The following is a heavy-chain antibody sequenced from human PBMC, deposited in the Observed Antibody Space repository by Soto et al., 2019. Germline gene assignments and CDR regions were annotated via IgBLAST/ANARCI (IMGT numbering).Heavy chain of an antibody. V-gene: IGHV1-69*02. CDR3: APTGARGDGY. CDR1: VCTFSSDT. Sequence: QVQLVQSGAEVKKPGSSVKVSFRASVCTFSSDTISPVRQAPAQVLECMGRIIPILVIENYAQKFQGRVTITANKSTSTAYMELSRLRSEDTAVYYCAPTGARGDGYWGQGTLVTVSS. D-gene: IGHD3-10*01. J-gene: IGHJ4*02. CDR2: IIPILVIE.